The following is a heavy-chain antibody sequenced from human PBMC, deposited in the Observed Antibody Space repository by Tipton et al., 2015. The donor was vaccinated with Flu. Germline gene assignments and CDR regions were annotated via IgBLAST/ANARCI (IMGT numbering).Heavy chain of an antibody. J-gene: IGHJ4*02. CDR3: ARSTYYYGSGTSDF. CDR1: GDSISSLYY. D-gene: IGHD3-10*01. V-gene: IGHV4-38-2*02. CDR2: ISHSGRT. Sequence: TLSLTCTVSGDSISSLYYWAWIRQPPGKGLEWIGSISHSGRTYYKPSLKSRVTVSLDTSNNQFSLNLRFVTAADTAMYYCARSTYYYGSGTSDFWGQGALVTVTS.